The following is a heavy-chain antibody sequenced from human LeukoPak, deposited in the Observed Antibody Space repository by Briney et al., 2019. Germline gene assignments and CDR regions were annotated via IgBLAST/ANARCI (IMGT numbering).Heavy chain of an antibody. CDR2: ITTSGNYI. CDR1: GFTLSDYS. V-gene: IGHV3-21*01. D-gene: IGHD6-19*01. Sequence: PGGSLRLSCTASGFTLSDYSMKWVRQAPGKGLEWVASITTSGNYIKHADSMKGRFTISRDNANDSLYLQMNSLRAEDTAVYYCARAGSSGWHFYPWGQGTLVTVSS. CDR3: ARAGSSGWHFYP. J-gene: IGHJ5*02.